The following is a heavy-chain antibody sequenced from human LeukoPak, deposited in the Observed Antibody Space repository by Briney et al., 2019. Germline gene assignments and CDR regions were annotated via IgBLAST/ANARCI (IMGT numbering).Heavy chain of an antibody. CDR3: ARAPRYYDSSGYYHRYFDY. Sequence: SVKVSCKASGGTFSSYAISWVRQALGQGLEWMGGIIPIFGTANYAQRFQGRATITTDESTSTAYMELSSLRSEDTAVYYCARAPRYYDSSGYYHRYFDYWGQGTLVTVSS. V-gene: IGHV1-69*05. CDR2: IIPIFGTA. D-gene: IGHD3-22*01. CDR1: GGTFSSYA. J-gene: IGHJ4*02.